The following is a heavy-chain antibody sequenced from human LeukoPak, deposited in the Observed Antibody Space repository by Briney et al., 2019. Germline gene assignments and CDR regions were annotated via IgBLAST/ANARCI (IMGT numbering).Heavy chain of an antibody. CDR3: ARHSGSGSLSRPFDP. V-gene: IGHV4-39*01. CDR1: GASVTSGGFY. D-gene: IGHD3-10*01. CDR2: VYYTGST. Sequence: PSEALSLTCSVSGASVTSGGFYWGWLRRPPGKGPEWIATVYYTGSTYYNPSLKSRVTISIDTSKNQFSLRLTSVTTTDTAIYHCARHSGSGSLSRPFDPWGQGTLVSVSS. J-gene: IGHJ5*02.